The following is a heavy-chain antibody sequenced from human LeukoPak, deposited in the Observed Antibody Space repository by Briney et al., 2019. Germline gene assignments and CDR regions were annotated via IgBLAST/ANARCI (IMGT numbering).Heavy chain of an antibody. D-gene: IGHD3-22*01. Sequence: SQTLSLTCTVSGGSISSYYWSWLRQPAGKGLEWIGRIYTSGSTNYNPSLKSRVTMSVDTSKNQFSLKLSSVTAADTAVYYCAVTYYYDSSGYYYGDYWGQGTLVTVSS. CDR2: IYTSGST. J-gene: IGHJ4*02. CDR1: GGSISSYY. CDR3: AVTYYYDSSGYYYGDY. V-gene: IGHV4-4*07.